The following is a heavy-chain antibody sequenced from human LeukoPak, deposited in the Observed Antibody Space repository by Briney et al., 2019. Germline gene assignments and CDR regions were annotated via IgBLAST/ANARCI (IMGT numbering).Heavy chain of an antibody. V-gene: IGHV4-39*01. J-gene: IGHJ6*02. CDR1: GGSISSSSYY. CDR2: IHYSGST. D-gene: IGHD2-15*01. CDR3: ARHNCSGGSCRYYYYYYGMDV. Sequence: PSETLSLTCTVSGGSISSSSYYWGWIRQPPGKGLEWIGSIHYSGSTYYNPSLKSRVTISVDTSKNQFSLKLSSVTAADTAVYYCARHNCSGGSCRYYYYYYGMDVWGQGTTVTVSS.